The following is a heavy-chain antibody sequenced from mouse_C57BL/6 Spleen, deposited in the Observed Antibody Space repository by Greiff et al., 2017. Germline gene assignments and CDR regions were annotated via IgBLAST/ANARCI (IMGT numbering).Heavy chain of an antibody. V-gene: IGHV1-64*01. CDR1: GYTFTSYW. D-gene: IGHD1-1*01. Sequence: QVQLQQPGAELVKPGASVKLSCKASGYTFTSYWMHWVKPRPGQGLEWIGMIHPNSGSTNYNEKFKSKATLTVDKSSSTAYMQLSSLTSEDSAVXYCARSNYGSSYFDYWGQGTTLTVSS. J-gene: IGHJ2*01. CDR2: IHPNSGST. CDR3: ARSNYGSSYFDY.